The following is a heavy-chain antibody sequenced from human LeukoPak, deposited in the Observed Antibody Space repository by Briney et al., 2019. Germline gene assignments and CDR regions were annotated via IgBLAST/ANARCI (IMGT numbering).Heavy chain of an antibody. J-gene: IGHJ4*02. D-gene: IGHD4-23*01. CDR1: GLPLSSTY. Sequence: PGGSLRLSCAASGLPLSSTYMSWLHQAPPKGLEWVSVIYSDGSTYYAHSVKGRFTISRDNSKNTVYLQMNSLRAEDTAVYFCARRPDYGGTPTFDYWGQGTLVTVSS. CDR2: IYSDGST. CDR3: ARRPDYGGTPTFDY. V-gene: IGHV3-66*01.